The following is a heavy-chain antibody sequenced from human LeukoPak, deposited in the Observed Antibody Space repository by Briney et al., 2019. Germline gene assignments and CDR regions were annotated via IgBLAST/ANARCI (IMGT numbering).Heavy chain of an antibody. CDR1: GGSISSSSYY. Sequence: SETLSLTCTVSGGSISSSSYYWGWIRQPPGKGLEWIGYIYYSGSTNYNPSLKSRVTISVDTSKNQFSLKLSSVTAADTAVYYCARASGYGDFFNYYYYMDVWGKGTTVTISS. J-gene: IGHJ6*03. V-gene: IGHV4-61*05. D-gene: IGHD4-17*01. CDR3: ARASGYGDFFNYYYYMDV. CDR2: IYYSGST.